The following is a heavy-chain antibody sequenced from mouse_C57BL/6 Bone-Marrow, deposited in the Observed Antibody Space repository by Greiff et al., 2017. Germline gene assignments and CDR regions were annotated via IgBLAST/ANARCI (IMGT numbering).Heavy chain of an antibody. V-gene: IGHV1-69*01. CDR1: GYTFTSYW. J-gene: IGHJ2*01. D-gene: IGHD1-1*01. CDR3: ARVALYYGSSSPCDY. CDR2: IDPSDSYT. Sequence: VQLQQSGAELVMPGASVKLSCKASGYTFTSYWMHWVKQRPGQGLEWIGEIDPSDSYTNYNQKFKGKSTLTVDKSSSTAYMQLSSLTSEDSAVYYCARVALYYGSSSPCDYWGQGTTLTVSS.